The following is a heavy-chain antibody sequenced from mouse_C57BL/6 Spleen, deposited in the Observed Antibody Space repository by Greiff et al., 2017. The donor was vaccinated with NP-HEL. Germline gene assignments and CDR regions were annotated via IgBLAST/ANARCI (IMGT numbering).Heavy chain of an antibody. CDR2: ISGGGGNT. D-gene: IGHD2-3*01. V-gene: IGHV5-9*01. Sequence: EVQLVESGGGLVKPGGSLKLSCAASGFTFSSYTMSWVRQTPEKRLEWVATISGGGGNTYYPDSVKGRFTISRDNAKNTLYLQMSSLRSEDTALYYCARHYGDGYYYGWFAYWGQGTLVTVSA. J-gene: IGHJ3*01. CDR3: ARHYGDGYYYGWFAY. CDR1: GFTFSSYT.